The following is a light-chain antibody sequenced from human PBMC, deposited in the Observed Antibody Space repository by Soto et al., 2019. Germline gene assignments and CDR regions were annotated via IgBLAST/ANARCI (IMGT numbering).Light chain of an antibody. CDR2: KDS. J-gene: IGLJ3*02. V-gene: IGLV3-25*03. Sequence: SYELTQPPSVSVSPGQTARITCSGDALPKKYVHWYQQKAGQAPVLVIYKDSERPPGIPERFSGSSSGTTVTLTISGVQADDEADYDCQSGDSSGTYGVFGGGTKLTVL. CDR3: QSGDSSGTYGV. CDR1: ALPKKY.